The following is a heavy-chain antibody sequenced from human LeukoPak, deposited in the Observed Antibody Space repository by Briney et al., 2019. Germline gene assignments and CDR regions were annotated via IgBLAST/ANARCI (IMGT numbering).Heavy chain of an antibody. J-gene: IGHJ4*02. CDR3: ARAGDRSGYSDY. D-gene: IGHD3-22*01. V-gene: IGHV4-34*01. CDR2: INHSGST. Sequence: SETLSLACAVYGGSFSGYYWSWIRQPPGKGLEWIGEINHSGSTNYNPSLKSRVTISVDTSKNQFSLKLSSVIAADTAVYYCARAGDRSGYSDYWGQGTLVTVSS. CDR1: GGSFSGYY.